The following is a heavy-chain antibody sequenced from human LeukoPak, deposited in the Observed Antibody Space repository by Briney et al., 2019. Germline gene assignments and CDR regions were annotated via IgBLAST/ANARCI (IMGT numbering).Heavy chain of an antibody. D-gene: IGHD3-10*01. Sequence: QSGGSLRLSCAASGFTFSIYGMHWVRQAPGKGLEWVAVIWNDGSNKYYADSVKGRSTISRDNSKKTLYLQMNSLRAEETAVYSCARASGPFDYWGQGTLVSVS. V-gene: IGHV3-33*01. CDR3: ARASGPFDY. J-gene: IGHJ4*02. CDR2: IWNDGSNK. CDR1: GFTFSIYG.